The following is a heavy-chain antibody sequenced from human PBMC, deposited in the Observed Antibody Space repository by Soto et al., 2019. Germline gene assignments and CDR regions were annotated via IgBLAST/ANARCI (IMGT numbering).Heavy chain of an antibody. J-gene: IGHJ5*02. V-gene: IGHV1-69*13. Sequence: SVKVSCKASGGTFSSYAISWVRQAPGQGLEWMGGIIPIFGTANYAQKFQGRVTITVDESTSTAYMELSSLRFEDTAVYYCARAIVGPTTTGWLDPWGQGTLVTVSS. CDR1: GGTFSSYA. CDR2: IIPIFGTA. D-gene: IGHD1-26*01. CDR3: ARAIVGPTTTGWLDP.